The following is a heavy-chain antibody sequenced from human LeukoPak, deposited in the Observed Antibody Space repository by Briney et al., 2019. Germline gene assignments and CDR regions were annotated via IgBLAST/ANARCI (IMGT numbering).Heavy chain of an antibody. D-gene: IGHD3-10*01. CDR3: ASWPKGKYGYIDY. Sequence: GGSLGLSCAASGFTVSSNYMSWVRQAPGKGLEWVSVIYSGGSTYYADSVKGRFTISRDNSKNTLYLQMNSLRAEDTAVYYCASWPKGKYGYIDYWGQGTLVTVSS. J-gene: IGHJ4*02. V-gene: IGHV3-66*01. CDR1: GFTVSSNY. CDR2: IYSGGST.